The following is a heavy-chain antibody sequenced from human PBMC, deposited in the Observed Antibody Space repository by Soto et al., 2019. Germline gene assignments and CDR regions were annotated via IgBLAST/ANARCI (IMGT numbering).Heavy chain of an antibody. J-gene: IGHJ6*01. Sequence: QVQLVESGGGVVQPGRSLRLSCAASGFTFSSYGMHWVRQAPGKGLEWVAVISYDGSNKYYADSVKGRFTISRDNSKNTLYLQMNSLRAEDTAVYYCAKDPPDCSGGSCYLGLYYYYGMDVW. V-gene: IGHV3-30*18. CDR2: ISYDGSNK. CDR3: AKDPPDCSGGSCYLGLYYYYGMDV. D-gene: IGHD2-15*01. CDR1: GFTFSSYG.